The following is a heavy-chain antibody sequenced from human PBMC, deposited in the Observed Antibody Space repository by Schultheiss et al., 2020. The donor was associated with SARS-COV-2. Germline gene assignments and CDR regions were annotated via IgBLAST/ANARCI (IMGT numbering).Heavy chain of an antibody. D-gene: IGHD5/OR15-5a*01. V-gene: IGHV2-5*08. CDR3: ARTRGVYTLGRWFDP. CDR2: IYWDDDK. CDR1: GFSLTTSGMC. J-gene: IGHJ5*02. Sequence: SGPTLVKPTQTLTLTCTFSGFSLTTSGMCVSWIRQPPGKALEWLALIYWDDDKRYSPSLKNRLTITKDTSKNRVVLTMTNMDPVDTATYYCARTRGVYTLGRWFDPWGQGTLVTVSS.